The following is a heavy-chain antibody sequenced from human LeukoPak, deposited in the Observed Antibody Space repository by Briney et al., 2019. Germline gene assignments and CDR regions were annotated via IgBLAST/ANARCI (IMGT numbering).Heavy chain of an antibody. J-gene: IGHJ5*02. CDR3: ARGIWFDP. Sequence: GRSLRLSCAASGFTFSSYAMHWVRQAPGKGLEWVAVISYDGSNKYYADSVKGRFTISRDNSKNTLYLQMNSLRAEDTAVCYCARGIWFDPWGQGTLVTVSS. V-gene: IGHV3-30*04. CDR2: ISYDGSNK. CDR1: GFTFSSYA.